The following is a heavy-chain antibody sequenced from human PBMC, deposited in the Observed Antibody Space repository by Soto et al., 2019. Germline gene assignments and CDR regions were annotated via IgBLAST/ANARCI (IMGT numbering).Heavy chain of an antibody. J-gene: IGHJ4*02. Sequence: KPGGSLRLSWAASGFTFSSYSMNWVRQAPGKGLEWVSSISSSSSYIYYADSVKGRFTISRDNAKNSLYLQMNSLRAEDTAVYYCARRYCSSTSCYRGGSDYWGQGTLVTVSS. CDR2: ISSSSSYI. CDR3: ARRYCSSTSCYRGGSDY. CDR1: GFTFSSYS. V-gene: IGHV3-21*01. D-gene: IGHD2-2*02.